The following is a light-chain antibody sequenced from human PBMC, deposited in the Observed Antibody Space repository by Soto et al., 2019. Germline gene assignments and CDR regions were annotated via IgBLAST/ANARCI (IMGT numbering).Light chain of an antibody. CDR1: QGISSY. Sequence: DIQLTQSPSSLSASVGDRVTITCRASQGISSYLAWYQKKPGKAPKVLIYDASNLEYGVPSRFSGSGFGTEFILTISSLQPDDFATYWCQHYGGMWTFGQGTKVDIK. CDR2: DAS. J-gene: IGKJ1*01. V-gene: IGKV1-9*01. CDR3: QHYGGMWT.